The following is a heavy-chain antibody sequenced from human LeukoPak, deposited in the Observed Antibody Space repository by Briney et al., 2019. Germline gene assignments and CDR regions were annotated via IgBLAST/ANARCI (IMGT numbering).Heavy chain of an antibody. J-gene: IGHJ4*02. D-gene: IGHD6-13*01. CDR1: GYTFTGYY. Sequence: ASVKVSCKASGYTFTGYYMHWVRQAPGQGLEWMGWINPNGGGTNYAQKFQGRVTMTRDTSISTAYMELSRLRSDDTAVYYCARLSSSWSKEFDYWGQGTLVTVSS. CDR3: ARLSSSWSKEFDY. V-gene: IGHV1-2*02. CDR2: INPNGGGT.